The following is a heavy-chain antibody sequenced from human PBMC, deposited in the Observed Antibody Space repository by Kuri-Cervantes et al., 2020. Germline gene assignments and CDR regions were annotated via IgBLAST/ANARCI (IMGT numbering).Heavy chain of an antibody. CDR3: ARDGYSGMEDAFDI. J-gene: IGHJ3*02. D-gene: IGHD1-26*01. CDR2: ISSSSSYI. Sequence: GESLKISCAASGFTFSNYAMKWVRQAPGKGLEWVSSISSSSSYIYYADSVKGRFTISRDNAKNSLYLQMNSLRAEDTAVYYCARDGYSGMEDAFDIWGQGTMVTVSS. CDR1: GFTFSNYA. V-gene: IGHV3-21*01.